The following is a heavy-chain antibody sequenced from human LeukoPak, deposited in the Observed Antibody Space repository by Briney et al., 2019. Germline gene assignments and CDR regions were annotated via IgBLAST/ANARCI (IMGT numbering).Heavy chain of an antibody. CDR3: ARERTYYDFWSGYYARSDY. D-gene: IGHD3-3*01. J-gene: IGHJ4*02. Sequence: GGSLRLSCAASGFTVSSNYMSWVRQAPGKGLEWVSVIYRGGDRYYADSVKGRFTVSRDNSKNTLYLQMNSLRAEDTAVYYCARERTYYDFWSGYYARSDYWGQGTLVTVSS. V-gene: IGHV3-53*01. CDR1: GFTVSSNY. CDR2: IYRGGDR.